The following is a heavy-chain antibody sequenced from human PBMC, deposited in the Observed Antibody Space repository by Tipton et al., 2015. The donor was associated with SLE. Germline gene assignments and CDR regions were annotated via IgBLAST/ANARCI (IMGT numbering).Heavy chain of an antibody. CDR1: GGSISSYY. Sequence: TLSLTCTVSGGSISSYYWSWIRQPAGKGLEWIGYIYHSGSTYYNPSLKSRVTISVDTSKNQFSLKLSSVTAADTAVYYCARTDTMIVVVTPHAAFDIWGQGTMVTVSS. D-gene: IGHD3-22*01. CDR3: ARTDTMIVVVTPHAAFDI. CDR2: IYHSGST. V-gene: IGHV4-4*09. J-gene: IGHJ3*02.